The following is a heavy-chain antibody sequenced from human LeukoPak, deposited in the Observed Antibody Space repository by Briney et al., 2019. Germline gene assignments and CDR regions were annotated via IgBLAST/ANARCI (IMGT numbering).Heavy chain of an antibody. J-gene: IGHJ5*02. D-gene: IGHD2-15*01. CDR1: VYCLTSSL. CDR3: ARLSGGSP. CDR2: IFPADSAT. V-gene: IGHV5-51*01. Sequence: RRGESRKFSAKAAVYCLTSSLIGWVRQMPGEGLEWMGTIFPADSATRYSPSFQGQVTISVDKPISTALLQWSSLKASDTAMYFCARLSGGSPWGQGTLVTVSS.